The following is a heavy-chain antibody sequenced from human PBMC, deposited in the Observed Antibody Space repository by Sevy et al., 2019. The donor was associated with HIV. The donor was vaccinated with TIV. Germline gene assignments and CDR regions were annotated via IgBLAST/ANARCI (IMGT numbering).Heavy chain of an antibody. J-gene: IGHJ1*01. Sequence: GGSLRLSCEASGFNFSKVWMSWVRQAPGKGLEWVAHIKNKVDGGTTDYAAPVRGRFTISREYSKNSLFLQMNSLKIEDTAVYYCTTGGSLFQHWGQGTLVTVSS. D-gene: IGHD3-10*01. CDR3: TTGGSLFQH. CDR1: GFNFSKVW. CDR2: IKNKVDGGTT. V-gene: IGHV3-15*01.